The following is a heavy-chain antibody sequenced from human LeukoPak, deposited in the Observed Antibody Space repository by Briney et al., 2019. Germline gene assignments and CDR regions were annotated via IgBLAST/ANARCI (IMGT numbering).Heavy chain of an antibody. V-gene: IGHV4-31*03. CDR1: GGSISSGGYY. CDR3: ARGDIVVVPAAISARGYYYYGMDV. CDR2: IYYSGST. Sequence: SETLSLTCTVSGGSISSGGYYWSWIRQHPGKGLEWIGYIYYSGSTYYNPSLKSRVTISVDTSKNQFSLKLSSVTAADTAVYYCARGDIVVVPAAISARGYYYYGMDVWGQGTTVTVSS. D-gene: IGHD2-2*01. J-gene: IGHJ6*02.